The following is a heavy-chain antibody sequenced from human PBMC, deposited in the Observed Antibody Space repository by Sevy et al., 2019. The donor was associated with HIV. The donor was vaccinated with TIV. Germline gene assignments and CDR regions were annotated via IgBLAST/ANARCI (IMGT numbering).Heavy chain of an antibody. CDR1: GYTFTGYY. J-gene: IGHJ4*02. CDR2: INPNSGGT. CDR3: ARDVEGYTYGYAFDY. Sequence: ASVKVSCKASGYTFTGYYMHWVRLAPGQGLEWMGRINPNSGGTNYAQKFQGRVTMTRETSIITAYMELSRLRSDDTAVYYCARDVEGYTYGYAFDYWGQGTLVTVSS. V-gene: IGHV1-2*06. D-gene: IGHD5-18*01.